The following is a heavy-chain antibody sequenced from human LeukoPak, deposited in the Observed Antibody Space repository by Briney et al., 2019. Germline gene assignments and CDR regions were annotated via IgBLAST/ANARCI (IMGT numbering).Heavy chain of an antibody. J-gene: IGHJ4*02. CDR2: VHLDGRT. V-gene: IGHV4-4*02. Sequence: SETLSLTCGVSGGSISSTNWWTWVRQPPGEGLEWIGEVHLDGRTNYNPSLKSRLIMSVDLPENHISLKLTSVTAADTAVYYCAREGGFYRPLDYSGQGTLVTVSS. CDR3: AREGGFYRPLDY. D-gene: IGHD3-3*01. CDR1: GGSISSTNW.